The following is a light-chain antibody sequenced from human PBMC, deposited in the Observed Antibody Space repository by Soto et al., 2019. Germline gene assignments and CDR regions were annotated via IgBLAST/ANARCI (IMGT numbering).Light chain of an antibody. V-gene: IGKV1-9*01. J-gene: IGKJ1*01. CDR3: QHYYTYPSWT. Sequence: DIQLTQSPSFLSASVGDRVTITCRASQAIGSYLAWYQQKPGKAPNLLIYAASTLQGGVPSRFRGSGYGTDFTLTISRLQSEDLATYYCQHYYTYPSWTFGQGTKVGIK. CDR1: QAIGSY. CDR2: AAS.